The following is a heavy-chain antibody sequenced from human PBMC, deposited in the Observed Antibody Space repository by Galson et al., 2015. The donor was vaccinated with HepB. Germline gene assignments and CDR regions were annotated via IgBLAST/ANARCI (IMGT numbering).Heavy chain of an antibody. J-gene: IGHJ4*02. D-gene: IGHD2-2*01. CDR2: IRSKAYGGTT. V-gene: IGHV3-49*03. CDR1: GFTFGDYA. CDR3: TRFFPLGYCSSTSCFNFDY. Sequence: SLRLSCAASGFTFGDYAMSWFRQAPGKGLEWVGFIRSKAYGGTTEYAASVKGRFTISRDDSKSIAYLQMNSLKTEDTAVYYCTRFFPLGYCSSTSCFNFDYWGQGTLVTVSS.